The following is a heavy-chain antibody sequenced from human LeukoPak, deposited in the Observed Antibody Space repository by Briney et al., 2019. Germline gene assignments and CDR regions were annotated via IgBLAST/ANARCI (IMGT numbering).Heavy chain of an antibody. CDR3: ARSIVGVTEFDY. Sequence: PGGSLRLSCVVSGFTFSSFSMNWVRQAPGEGLEWVSLISSSSATIYYADSVKGRFTISGDNAKNSLYLQMNSLRAEDTAVYYCARSIVGVTEFDYWGQGTLVTVSS. CDR1: GFTFSSFS. D-gene: IGHD1-26*01. V-gene: IGHV3-48*01. CDR2: ISSSSATI. J-gene: IGHJ4*02.